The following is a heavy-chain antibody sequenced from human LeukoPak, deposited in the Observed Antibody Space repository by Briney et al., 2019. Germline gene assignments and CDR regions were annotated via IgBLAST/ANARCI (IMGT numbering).Heavy chain of an antibody. CDR2: IYYSGST. J-gene: IGHJ6*03. CDR1: GGSISSSSYY. CDR3: ARDAPITMISDDYYYYYMDV. Sequence: PSETLSLTCTVSGGSISSSSYYWGWIRQPPGKGLEWIGSIYYSGSTYYNPSLKSRVTISVDTSKNQFSLKLSSVTAADTAVYYCARDAPITMISDDYYYYYMDVWGKGTTVTVSS. D-gene: IGHD3-22*01. V-gene: IGHV4-39*07.